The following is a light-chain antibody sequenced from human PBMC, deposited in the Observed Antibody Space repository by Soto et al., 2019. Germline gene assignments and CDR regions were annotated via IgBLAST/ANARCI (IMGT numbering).Light chain of an antibody. J-gene: IGLJ1*01. CDR2: EVT. V-gene: IGLV2-14*01. CDR1: SGDIGSYNR. CDR3: SSYTNINTRACG. Sequence: QSVLTQPASVSGSPGQSITISCTGTSGDIGSYNRVSWYQQHPGKAPKLIIYEVTDRPSGVSNRFSGSKSGNTASLTISGLQAEDEAEYYCSSYTNINTRACGFGNGTKVTVL.